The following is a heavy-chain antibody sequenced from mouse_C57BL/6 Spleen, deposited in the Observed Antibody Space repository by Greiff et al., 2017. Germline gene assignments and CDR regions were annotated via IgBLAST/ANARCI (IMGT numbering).Heavy chain of an antibody. Sequence: EVMLVESGGGLVKPGGSLKLSCAASGFTFSSYAMSWVRQTPEKRLEWVATISDGGSYTYYPDNVKGRFTISRDNAKNNLYLQMSHLKSEDTAMYYCARGDDGYSYYFDFWGQGTTLTVSS. V-gene: IGHV5-4*03. CDR1: GFTFSSYA. CDR3: ARGDDGYSYYFDF. J-gene: IGHJ2*01. D-gene: IGHD2-3*01. CDR2: ISDGGSYT.